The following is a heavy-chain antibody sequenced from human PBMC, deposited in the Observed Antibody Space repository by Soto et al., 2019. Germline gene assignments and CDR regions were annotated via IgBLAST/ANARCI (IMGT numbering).Heavy chain of an antibody. CDR1: GDSFTSYW. CDR2: IYPGDSDT. Sequence: PGESLKISWKGSGDSFTSYWIGWVRQMPGKGLEWMGIIYPGDSDTRYSPSFQGQVTISADKSISTAYLQWSSLKASDTAMYYCARRGFGYYGSGSYSLYYYMDVWGKGTTVTVSS. D-gene: IGHD3-10*01. J-gene: IGHJ6*03. V-gene: IGHV5-51*01. CDR3: ARRGFGYYGSGSYSLYYYMDV.